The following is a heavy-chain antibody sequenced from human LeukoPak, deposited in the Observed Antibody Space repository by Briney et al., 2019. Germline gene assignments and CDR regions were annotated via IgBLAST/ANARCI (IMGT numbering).Heavy chain of an antibody. J-gene: IGHJ4*02. CDR1: GFTFSSYA. D-gene: IGHD2-2*01. Sequence: PGGSLRLSCAASGFTFSSYAMSWVRQAPGKGLEWLSSSSGGGATTYYADSVKGRFTISRDNSKSTLYLQMNSLRAEDTAFYYCAKDLGYCSSTTCYGFDYWGQGTLVTVSS. V-gene: IGHV3-23*01. CDR2: SSGGGATT. CDR3: AKDLGYCSSTTCYGFDY.